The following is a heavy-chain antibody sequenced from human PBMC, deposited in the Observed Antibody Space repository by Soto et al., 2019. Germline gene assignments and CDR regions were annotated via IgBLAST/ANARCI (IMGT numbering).Heavy chain of an antibody. D-gene: IGHD2-21*02. J-gene: IGHJ4*02. V-gene: IGHV3-15*07. Sequence: GGSLRLSCAASGFTFSNAWMNWVRQAPGKGLEWVGRIKSKTDGGTTDYAAPVKGRFTISRDDSKNTLYLQMNSLKTEDIAVYYCTTLPYCGGDCYSSWGQGTLVTVSS. CDR1: GFTFSNAW. CDR2: IKSKTDGGTT. CDR3: TTLPYCGGDCYSS.